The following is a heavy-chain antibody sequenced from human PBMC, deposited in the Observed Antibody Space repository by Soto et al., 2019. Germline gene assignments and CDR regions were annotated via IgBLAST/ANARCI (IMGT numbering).Heavy chain of an antibody. V-gene: IGHV3-23*01. Sequence: VGSLRLSCAASGFTFSNFAMRWVRQAPGKGLEWVSDISGSGGSTYYAESVKGRFTISRDNSKNTLFLQMNSLRVEDTAVYYCAKDIVAVGGYETFDFWAREPWSPSPQ. CDR3: AKDIVAVGGYETFDF. CDR2: ISGSGGST. D-gene: IGHD5-12*01. CDR1: GFTFSNFA. J-gene: IGHJ4*02.